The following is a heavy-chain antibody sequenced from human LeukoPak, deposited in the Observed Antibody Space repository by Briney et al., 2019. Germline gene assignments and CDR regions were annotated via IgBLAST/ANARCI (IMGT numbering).Heavy chain of an antibody. Sequence: PSETLSLTCTVSGGSISSGSYYWSWIRQPAGKGLEWIGRIYTSGSTNYNPSLKSRVTISVDTSKNQFSLKLSSVTAADTAVYYCASLPDCSSTSCYRAGYYYMDVWGKGTTVTVSS. CDR3: ASLPDCSSTSCYRAGYYYMDV. J-gene: IGHJ6*03. CDR2: IYTSGST. D-gene: IGHD2-2*01. V-gene: IGHV4-61*02. CDR1: GGSISSGSYY.